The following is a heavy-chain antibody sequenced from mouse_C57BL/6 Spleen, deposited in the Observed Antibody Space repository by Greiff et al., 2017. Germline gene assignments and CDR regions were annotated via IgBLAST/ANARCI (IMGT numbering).Heavy chain of an antibody. J-gene: IGHJ2*01. D-gene: IGHD1-2*01. CDR1: GYTFTDYY. CDR2: INPYNGGT. CDR3: ARNGDY. V-gene: IGHV1-19*01. Sequence: EVQVVESGPVLVKPGASVKMSCKASGYTFTDYYMNWVKQSHGKSLEWIGVINPYNGGTSYNQKFKGKATLTVDKSSSTAYMELNSLTSEYSAVYYCARNGDYWGQGTTLTVSS.